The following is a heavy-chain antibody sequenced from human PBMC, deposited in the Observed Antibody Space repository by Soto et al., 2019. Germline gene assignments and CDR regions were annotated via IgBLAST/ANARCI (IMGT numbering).Heavy chain of an antibody. CDR2: IYYSGST. J-gene: IGHJ5*02. Sequence: QVQLQESGPGLVKPSETLSLTCTVSGGSISSYYWSWIRQPPGKGLEWIGYIYYSGSTNYNPSLKRRVTISVDTSKNQFSLKLSSVTAADTAVYYCARHALSGRGFGWFDPWGQGTLVTVSS. D-gene: IGHD3-10*01. CDR3: ARHALSGRGFGWFDP. V-gene: IGHV4-59*08. CDR1: GGSISSYY.